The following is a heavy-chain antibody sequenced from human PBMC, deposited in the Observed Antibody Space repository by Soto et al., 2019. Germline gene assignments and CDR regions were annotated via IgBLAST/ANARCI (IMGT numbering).Heavy chain of an antibody. J-gene: IGHJ5*02. D-gene: IGHD6-19*01. CDR3: ARWQWLVTNWGPDP. CDR2: MNPNSGNT. CDR1: GYTFTSYD. V-gene: IGHV1-8*01. Sequence: QVQLVQSGAEVKKPGASVKVSCKASGYTFTSYDINWVRQATGQGLEWMGWMNPNSGNTGYAQKFQGRVTMTRNTSISTAYMELSSLRSEDTAVYYCARWQWLVTNWGPDPWGQGTLVTVSS.